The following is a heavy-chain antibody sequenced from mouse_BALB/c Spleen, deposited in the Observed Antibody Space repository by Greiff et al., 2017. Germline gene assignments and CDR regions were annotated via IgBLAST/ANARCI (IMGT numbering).Heavy chain of an antibody. D-gene: IGHD2-14*01. Sequence: VKLMESGPELVKPGASVKMSCKASGYTFTDYVISWVKQRTGQGLEWMGEIYPGSGSTYYNEKFKGKATLTADKSSTTDYMQLSSLTSEDSAVYFCARREVRRGNYAMDYWGQGTSVTVSS. J-gene: IGHJ4*01. CDR1: GYTFTDYV. CDR2: IYPGSGST. CDR3: ARREVRRGNYAMDY. V-gene: IGHV1-77*01.